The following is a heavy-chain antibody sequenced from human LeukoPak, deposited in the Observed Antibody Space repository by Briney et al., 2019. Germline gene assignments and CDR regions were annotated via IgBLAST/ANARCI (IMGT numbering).Heavy chain of an antibody. CDR3: ARHVLRDYVWGSYRQYYFDY. CDR1: GGSFSGYY. CDR2: IYYSGST. V-gene: IGHV4-34*01. D-gene: IGHD3-16*02. Sequence: PSETLSLTCAVYGGSFSGYYWSWIRHPPGKGLEWIGSIYYSGSTYYNPSLKSRVTISVDTSKNQFSLKLSSVIAADTAVYYCARHVLRDYVWGSYRQYYFDYWGQGTLVTVSS. J-gene: IGHJ4*02.